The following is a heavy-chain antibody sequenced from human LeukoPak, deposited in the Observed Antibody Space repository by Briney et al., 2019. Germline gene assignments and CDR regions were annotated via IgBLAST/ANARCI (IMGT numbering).Heavy chain of an antibody. V-gene: IGHV1-69*05. CDR2: IIPIFGTA. CDR3: ARALSDCGDYIFDY. D-gene: IGHD4-17*01. Sequence: SVKVSCKASGGTFSSYAISWVRQARGQGLEWMGRIIPIFGTANYAQKFQGRVTITTDESTSTAYMELSSLRSEDTAVYYCARALSDCGDYIFDYWGQGTLVTVSS. CDR1: GGTFSSYA. J-gene: IGHJ4*02.